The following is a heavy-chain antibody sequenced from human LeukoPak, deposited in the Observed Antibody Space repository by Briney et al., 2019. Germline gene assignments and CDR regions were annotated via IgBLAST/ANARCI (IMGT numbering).Heavy chain of an antibody. CDR3: ARRYYYDSSGYRTIGA. Sequence: GSLRLSCAASGFTFSSYSMNWVRQPPGKGLEWIGEIYHSGSTNYNPSLKSRVTISVDKSKNQFSLKLSSVTAADTAVYYCARRYYYDSSGYRTIGAWGQGTLVTVSS. CDR2: IYHSGST. D-gene: IGHD3-22*01. V-gene: IGHV4-4*02. CDR1: GFTFSSYSM. J-gene: IGHJ5*02.